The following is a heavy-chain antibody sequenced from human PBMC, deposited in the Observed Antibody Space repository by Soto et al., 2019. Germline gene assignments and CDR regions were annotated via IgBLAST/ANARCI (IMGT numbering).Heavy chain of an antibody. V-gene: IGHV1-24*01. D-gene: IGHD3-22*01. CDR1: GDGLTELS. CDR2: FDPEDGET. J-gene: IGHJ6*01. CDR3: ATKYYYDSGGDWPYYYYGMDV. Sequence: GASVKASCKVSGDGLTELSMHWARHSPEKGHEWMGGFDPEDGETIYAQRFQGRVTMTEDTSTDTAYMELSSLRSEDTAVYDWATKYYYDSGGDWPYYYYGMDVWGQGATVT.